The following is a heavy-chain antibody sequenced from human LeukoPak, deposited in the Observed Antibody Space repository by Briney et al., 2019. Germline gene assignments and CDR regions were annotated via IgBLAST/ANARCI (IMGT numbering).Heavy chain of an antibody. V-gene: IGHV4-34*01. D-gene: IGHD2-2*01. CDR3: ARQGRYCSSTCCYDPWGYNWFDP. J-gene: IGHJ5*02. CDR2: INHSGST. CDR1: GGSFSGYY. Sequence: PSETLSLTCAVYGGSFSGYYWSWIRQPPGKGLEWIGEINHSGSTNYNPSLKSRVTISVDTSKNQFSLKLSSVTAADTAVYYCARQGRYCSSTCCYDPWGYNWFDPWGQGTLVTVSS.